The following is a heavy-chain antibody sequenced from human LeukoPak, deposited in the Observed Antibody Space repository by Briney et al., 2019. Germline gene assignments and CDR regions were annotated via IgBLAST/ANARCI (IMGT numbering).Heavy chain of an antibody. V-gene: IGHV3-23*01. Sequence: GGSLRLSCAASGFTFSSYAMSWVRQAPGTGLEWVSAISGSGGSAYYADSVKGRFTISRDNAKNSLYLQMNSLRAEDTAVYYCARVGSSDAFDIWGQGTMVTVSS. CDR1: GFTFSSYA. CDR3: ARVGSSDAFDI. J-gene: IGHJ3*02. CDR2: ISGSGGSA. D-gene: IGHD6-6*01.